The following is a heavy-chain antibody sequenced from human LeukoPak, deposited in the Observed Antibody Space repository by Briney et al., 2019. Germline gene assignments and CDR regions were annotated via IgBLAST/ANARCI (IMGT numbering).Heavy chain of an antibody. CDR3: ARDWYHAIDY. D-gene: IGHD2-2*01. CDR1: GFTFSSYW. V-gene: IGHV3-7*01. CDR2: IREDGTEK. Sequence: GGSLRLSCAASGFTFSSYWMTWVRQAPGKGVEWVANIREDGTEKNYVDSVKGRFTISRDNAKNTLYLQMNSLRVDDTAIYYCARDWYHAIDYWGQGTLVTVSS. J-gene: IGHJ4*02.